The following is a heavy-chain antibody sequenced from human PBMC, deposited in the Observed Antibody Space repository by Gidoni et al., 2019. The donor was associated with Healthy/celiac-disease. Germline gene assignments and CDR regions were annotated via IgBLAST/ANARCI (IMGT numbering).Heavy chain of an antibody. CDR3: ARGVYYDYVWGSYRYAPGAFDI. CDR2: IWYDGSNK. J-gene: IGHJ3*02. D-gene: IGHD3-16*02. CDR1: GFTFSSYG. V-gene: IGHV3-33*01. Sequence: QVQLVESGGGVVQPGRSLRLSCAASGFTFSSYGLHGVRQAPGKGLEWVAVIWYDGSNKYYADSVKGRFTISRDNSKNTLYLQMNSLRAEDTAVYYCARGVYYDYVWGSYRYAPGAFDIWGQGTMVTVSS.